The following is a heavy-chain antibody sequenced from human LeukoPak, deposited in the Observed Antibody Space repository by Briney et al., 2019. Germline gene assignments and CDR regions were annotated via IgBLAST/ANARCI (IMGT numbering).Heavy chain of an antibody. CDR3: AKSLLYSSCDY. J-gene: IGHJ4*02. Sequence: PGRSLRLSCAASGFTFSSYGMHWVRQAPGKGLEWVAVISYDGSNKYYADSVKGRFTISRDNSKNTLYLQMNSLRAEDTAVYYCAKSLLYSSCDYWGQGTLVTVSS. CDR1: GFTFSSYG. CDR2: ISYDGSNK. D-gene: IGHD6-6*01. V-gene: IGHV3-30*18.